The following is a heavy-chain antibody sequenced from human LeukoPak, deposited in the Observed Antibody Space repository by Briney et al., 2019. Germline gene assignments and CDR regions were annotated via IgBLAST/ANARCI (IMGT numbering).Heavy chain of an antibody. V-gene: IGHV3-30-3*01. Sequence: GGSLRLSCAASGFTFSSYAMHWVRQAPGKGLEWVAVISYDGSNKYYADSVKGRFTISRDNAKNSLYLQMNSLRAEDTAVYYCARLGYQLQKRYYYGMDVWGQGTTVTVSS. J-gene: IGHJ6*02. CDR1: GFTFSSYA. CDR3: ARLGYQLQKRYYYGMDV. CDR2: ISYDGSNK. D-gene: IGHD2-2*01.